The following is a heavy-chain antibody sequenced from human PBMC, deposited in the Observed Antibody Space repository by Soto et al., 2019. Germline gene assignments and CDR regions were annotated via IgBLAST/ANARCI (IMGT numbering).Heavy chain of an antibody. Sequence: GGSLRLSCAASGFTFDEYAMHWVRQAPGKGLEWVSGISWNSGSRGYAESVKGRFTISRDNAKNSLYLQMNSLRAEDTALYYSAKEGGTMKVVPHFDYWGQGTGVPVSS. D-gene: IGHD3-22*01. J-gene: IGHJ4*02. CDR1: GFTFDEYA. CDR3: AKEGGTMKVVPHFDY. CDR2: ISWNSGSR. V-gene: IGHV3-9*01.